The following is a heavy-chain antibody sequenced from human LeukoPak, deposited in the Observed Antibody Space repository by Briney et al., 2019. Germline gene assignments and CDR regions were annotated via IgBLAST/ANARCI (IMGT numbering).Heavy chain of an antibody. CDR1: GFTFSSYG. CDR2: ISYDGSNK. V-gene: IGHV3-30*03. CDR3: ARVAPGGSRNGMDV. D-gene: IGHD5-18*01. J-gene: IGHJ6*02. Sequence: GGSLRLSCAASGFTFSSYGMHWVRQAPGKGLEWVAVISYDGSNKYYADSVKGRFTISRDNSKNTLYLQMNSLRAEDTAVYYCARVAPGGSRNGMDVWGQGTTVTVSS.